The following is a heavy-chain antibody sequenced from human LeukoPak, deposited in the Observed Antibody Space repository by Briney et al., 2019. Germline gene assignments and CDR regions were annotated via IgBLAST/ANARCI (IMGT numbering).Heavy chain of an antibody. Sequence: GGSLRLSCTASGFTFSSYAMSWVRQAPGEGLEWVSGISGSGGSTYYADSVKGRFTISRDNSKNTLYLQINSLRAEDTAVYYCAKGRGFYYDYWGQGTLVTVSS. CDR3: AKGRGFYYDY. J-gene: IGHJ4*02. CDR2: ISGSGGST. V-gene: IGHV3-23*01. CDR1: GFTFSSYA. D-gene: IGHD3-16*01.